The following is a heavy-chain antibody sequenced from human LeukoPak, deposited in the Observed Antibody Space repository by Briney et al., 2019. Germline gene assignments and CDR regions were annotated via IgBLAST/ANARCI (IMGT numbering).Heavy chain of an antibody. CDR2: IIPIFGTA. J-gene: IGHJ6*03. CDR3: ARDALSLRGTTGYNYYYYMDV. CDR1: GGTFSSYA. V-gene: IGHV1-69*05. D-gene: IGHD1-7*01. Sequence: ASVKVSCKASGGTFSSYAISWVRQAPGQGLEWMGGIIPIFGTANYAQKFQGRVTITTDESTSTAYMELSSLRSEDTAVYYCARDALSLRGTTGYNYYYYMDVWGKGTTVTVSS.